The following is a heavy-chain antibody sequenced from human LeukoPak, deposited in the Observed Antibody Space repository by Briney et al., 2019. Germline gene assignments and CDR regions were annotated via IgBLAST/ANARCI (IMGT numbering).Heavy chain of an antibody. V-gene: IGHV1-2*02. CDR3: ARVPATVVTTGNY. Sequence: ASVKVSCKASGYTFTGYYMHWVRQAPGQGLEWMGWINPNSGGTNYAQKFQGRVTMTRDTSTSTAYMELRSLRSDDTAVYYCARVPATVVTTGNYWGQGTLVTVSS. D-gene: IGHD4-23*01. CDR1: GYTFTGYY. CDR2: INPNSGGT. J-gene: IGHJ4*02.